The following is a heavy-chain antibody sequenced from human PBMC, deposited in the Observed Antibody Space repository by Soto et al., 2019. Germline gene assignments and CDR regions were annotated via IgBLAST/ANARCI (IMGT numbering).Heavy chain of an antibody. Sequence: SETLSFTCTVSGGSISSGVYYWIWIRQHPGKGLEWIGYIYYSGITYYNPSLKSRVTISVDTSKNQFSLKLSSVTAADTAVYYCARSRFRSSTSSYNWFDPWGQGTLVTVSS. V-gene: IGHV4-31*03. CDR3: ARSRFRSSTSSYNWFDP. CDR1: GGSISSGVYY. D-gene: IGHD2-2*01. CDR2: IYYSGIT. J-gene: IGHJ5*02.